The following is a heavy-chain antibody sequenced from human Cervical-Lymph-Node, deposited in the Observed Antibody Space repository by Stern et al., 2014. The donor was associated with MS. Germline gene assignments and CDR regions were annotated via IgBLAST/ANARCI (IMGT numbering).Heavy chain of an antibody. Sequence: QLVESGPEVKKPGTSVKVSCKASGFTFTSSAVQWVRQARGQRLEWIGWIVVCSGNTNYAQKFQERVTITRDMSTSTAYMELSSLRSEDTAVYYCAAVGIAAAGSYYFDYWGQGTLVTVSS. CDR3: AAVGIAAAGSYYFDY. V-gene: IGHV1-58*01. CDR2: IVVCSGNT. J-gene: IGHJ4*02. CDR1: GFTFTSSA. D-gene: IGHD6-13*01.